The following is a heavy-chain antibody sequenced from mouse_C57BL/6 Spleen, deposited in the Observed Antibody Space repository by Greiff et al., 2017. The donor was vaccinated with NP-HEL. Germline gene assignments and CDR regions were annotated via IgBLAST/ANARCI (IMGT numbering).Heavy chain of an antibody. Sequence: QVHVKQSGAELVKPGSSVKISCKASGYAFSSYWMNWVKQRPGKGLEWIGQIYPGDGDTNYNGKFKGKATLTADKSSSTAYMQLSSLTSEDSAVYFCAVGYDGYFDVWGTGTTVTVSS. CDR3: AVGYDGYFDV. CDR1: GYAFSSYW. D-gene: IGHD2-2*01. CDR2: IYPGDGDT. J-gene: IGHJ1*03. V-gene: IGHV1-80*01.